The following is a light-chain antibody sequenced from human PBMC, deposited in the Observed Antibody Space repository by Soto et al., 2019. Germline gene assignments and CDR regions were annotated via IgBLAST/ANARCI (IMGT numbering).Light chain of an antibody. Sequence: DIPMTQFPSSVPASVGDRVTITCRASRDISTWLAWYQQKPGKAPKLLIYGASNLQSGVPSRFSGRGSGTDFTLTISSLQPEDFGTYYCHQDNSFPFIFAQGTKVDIK. CDR2: GAS. V-gene: IGKV1D-12*01. CDR3: HQDNSFPFI. CDR1: RDISTW. J-gene: IGKJ2*01.